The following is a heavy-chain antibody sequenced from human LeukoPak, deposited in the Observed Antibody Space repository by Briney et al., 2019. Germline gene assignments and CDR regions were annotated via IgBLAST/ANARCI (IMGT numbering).Heavy chain of an antibody. Sequence: PSETLSLTCTVSGGSISSGGYYWSWIRQHPGKGLEWIGYIYYSGSTYYNPSLKSRVTISVDTSKNQFSPRLSSVTAADTAVYYCARGVATIFGVVIILDWFDPWGQGTLVTVSS. CDR3: ARGVATIFGVVIILDWFDP. D-gene: IGHD3-3*01. CDR1: GGSISSGGYY. J-gene: IGHJ5*02. CDR2: IYYSGST. V-gene: IGHV4-31*03.